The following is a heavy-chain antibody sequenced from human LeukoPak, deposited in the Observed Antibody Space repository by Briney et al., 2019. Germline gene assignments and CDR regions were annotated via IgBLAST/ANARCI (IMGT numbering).Heavy chain of an antibody. Sequence: PSETLSLTCTVSGGSIRSYYWSWIRQPAGKGLEPLGRTYPSGSPNYNPSLKSRVPMSVHTSKNQFSLELSSVTAADTAVYYCAEFYDRIWGQGTLVTVSS. V-gene: IGHV4-4*07. J-gene: IGHJ4*02. CDR2: TYPSGSP. D-gene: IGHD3-22*01. CDR3: AEFYDRI. CDR1: GGSIRSYY.